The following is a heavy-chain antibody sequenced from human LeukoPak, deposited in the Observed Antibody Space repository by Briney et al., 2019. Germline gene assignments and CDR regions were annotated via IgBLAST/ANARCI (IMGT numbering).Heavy chain of an antibody. Sequence: GGSLRLSCAASGFTFSSYAMSWVRQAPGKGLEWVSAISGSGGSTYYADSVKGRFTICRDNSKNTLYLQMNSLRAEDTAVYYCAKNARYYYDSSGYYYSWGQGTLVTVSS. V-gene: IGHV3-23*01. CDR1: GFTFSSYA. J-gene: IGHJ4*02. CDR2: ISGSGGST. CDR3: AKNARYYYDSSGYYYS. D-gene: IGHD3-22*01.